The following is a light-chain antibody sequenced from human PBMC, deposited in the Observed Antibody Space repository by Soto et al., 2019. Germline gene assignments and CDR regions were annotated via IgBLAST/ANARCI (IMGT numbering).Light chain of an antibody. CDR3: HQYGASQT. Sequence: EIVLTQSPGTLSLSPGERATLSYRASQSVRSSYFAWYQQKRGQPPRLLIYGTSSRATGIPDRFSGRGSGTDFTLTISRLEPEDSAVYYCHQYGASQTFGQGTKVDIK. CDR1: QSVRSSY. V-gene: IGKV3-20*01. CDR2: GTS. J-gene: IGKJ1*01.